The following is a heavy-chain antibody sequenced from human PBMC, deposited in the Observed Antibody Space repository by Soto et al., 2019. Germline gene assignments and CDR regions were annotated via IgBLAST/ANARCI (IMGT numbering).Heavy chain of an antibody. CDR2: IRSKANSYAT. Sequence: EVQLVESGGGLVQPGGSLKLSCAASGFTFSGSAMHWVRQASGKGLEWVGRIRSKANSYATAYAASVKVRFTISRDDSKNTAYLQMNSLKTEDTAVYYCTRQRLDYYYYGMDVWGQGTTVTVS. V-gene: IGHV3-73*02. J-gene: IGHJ6*02. CDR1: GFTFSGSA. CDR3: TRQRLDYYYYGMDV.